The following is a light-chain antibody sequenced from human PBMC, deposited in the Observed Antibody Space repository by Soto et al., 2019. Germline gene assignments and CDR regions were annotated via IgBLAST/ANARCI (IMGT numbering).Light chain of an antibody. CDR3: SSYEGSNTYV. V-gene: IGLV2-8*01. J-gene: IGLJ1*01. Sequence: QSALTQPASGSGSRGQAVTSTCTETTRGLGCYKYVSWHQQHPGKAPRLMIFDVNNRPSGVHDRFSASKSGNTASLTVSGLQPEDEADYYCSSYEGSNTYVFGTG. CDR2: DVN. CDR1: TRGLGCYKY.